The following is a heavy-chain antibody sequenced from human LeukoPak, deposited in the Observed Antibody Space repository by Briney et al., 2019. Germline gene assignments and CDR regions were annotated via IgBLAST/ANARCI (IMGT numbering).Heavy chain of an antibody. D-gene: IGHD5-24*01. Sequence: GGSLRLSCAASGFTFSSYSMNWVRQAPGKGLEWVSYISSSSSTIYYADSVKGRFTISRDNAKNSLYLQMNSLRAEDTAVYYCARSRDGYNFGTSRAYYFDYWGQGTLVTVSS. CDR1: GFTFSSYS. J-gene: IGHJ4*02. V-gene: IGHV3-48*01. CDR2: ISSSSSTI. CDR3: ARSRDGYNFGTSRAYYFDY.